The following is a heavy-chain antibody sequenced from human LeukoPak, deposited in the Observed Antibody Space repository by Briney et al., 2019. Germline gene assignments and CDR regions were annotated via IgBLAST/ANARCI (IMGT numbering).Heavy chain of an antibody. V-gene: IGHV1-69*04. Sequence: ASVKVSCKATGGTFSSYAISWVRQARGQGLEWMGRIIPILGIANYAQKFQGRVTITADKSTSTAYMELSSLRSEDTAVYYCASSTGRPVWGQGTTVTVSS. J-gene: IGHJ6*02. CDR2: IIPILGIA. CDR1: GGTFSSYA. D-gene: IGHD6-6*01. CDR3: ASSTGRPV.